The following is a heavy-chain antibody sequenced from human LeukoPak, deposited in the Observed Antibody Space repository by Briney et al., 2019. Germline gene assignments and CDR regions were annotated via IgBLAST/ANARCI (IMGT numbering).Heavy chain of an antibody. Sequence: ASVKVSCKASGGTFSSYAISWVRQAPGQGLEWMGRIIPILGIANYAQKFQGRVTITADKSTSTAYMELCSLKSEDTAVYYCARLRDYGGNSGRLAYFDYWGQGTLVTVSS. CDR2: IIPILGIA. J-gene: IGHJ4*02. V-gene: IGHV1-69*04. D-gene: IGHD4-17*01. CDR3: ARLRDYGGNSGRLAYFDY. CDR1: GGTFSSYA.